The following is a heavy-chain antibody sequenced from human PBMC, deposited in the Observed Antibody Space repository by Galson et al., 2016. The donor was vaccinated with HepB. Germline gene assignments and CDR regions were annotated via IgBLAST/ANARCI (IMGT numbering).Heavy chain of an antibody. CDR2: LYRAGFT. CDR3: ARDGRQDRGSIFDY. J-gene: IGHJ4*02. CDR1: GFVVSSTY. Sequence: SLRLSCAASGFVVSSTYMAWVRQAPGRGLECVSLLYRAGFTYYADSVKGRFTISKDNSKNTFYLQLNSLRADDTAVYYCARDGRQDRGSIFDYWGQGTLVTVSS. D-gene: IGHD6-6*01. V-gene: IGHV3-66*01.